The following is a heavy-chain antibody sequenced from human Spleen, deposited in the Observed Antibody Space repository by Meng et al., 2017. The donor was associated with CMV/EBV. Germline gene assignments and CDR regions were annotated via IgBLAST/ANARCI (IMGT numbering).Heavy chain of an antibody. CDR3: ARGGAAGAVFKH. CDR1: GFTFTSYS. CDR2: ISGTSNYI. D-gene: IGHD1-26*01. Sequence: SWAASGFTFTSYSMDWVRQAPGKGLEWVSSISGTSNYIYHADSVKGRFTISRDNAKNSLYLQMNSLRADDTAFYYCARGGAAGAVFKHWGQGILVTVSS. J-gene: IGHJ1*01. V-gene: IGHV3-21*01.